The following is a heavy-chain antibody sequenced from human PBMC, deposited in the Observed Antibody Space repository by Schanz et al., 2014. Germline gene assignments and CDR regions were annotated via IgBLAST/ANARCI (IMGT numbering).Heavy chain of an antibody. D-gene: IGHD4-17*01. CDR3: AKDPHRDYGGKPQAFDI. V-gene: IGHV3-11*04. CDR2: ICSRRTV. CDR1: GFTFSDYC. Sequence: QVQLVESGGGLVKPGGSLRLSCAASGFTFSDYCMVWIRQAPGKGLEWVSYICSRRTVKYADSVKGRFTISRDNAKSSLYLQMGSLRVEDTALYYCAKDPHRDYGGKPQAFDIWGQGTMVTVSS. J-gene: IGHJ3*02.